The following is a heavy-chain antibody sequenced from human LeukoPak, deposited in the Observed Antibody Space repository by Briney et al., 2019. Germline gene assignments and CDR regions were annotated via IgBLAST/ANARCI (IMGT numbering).Heavy chain of an antibody. CDR2: IYSTGST. CDR1: GGSISSYY. CDR3: ARQIASAGTAGFDF. D-gene: IGHD6-13*01. J-gene: IGHJ4*02. V-gene: IGHV4-4*07. Sequence: LETLSLTCTVSGGSISSYYWSWIRQPAGKGLEWIGRIYSTGSTNYNPSLKSRVTMSVDTSKNQFSLRLRSVTAADTAVYYCARQIASAGTAGFDFWGQRAPVTVSS.